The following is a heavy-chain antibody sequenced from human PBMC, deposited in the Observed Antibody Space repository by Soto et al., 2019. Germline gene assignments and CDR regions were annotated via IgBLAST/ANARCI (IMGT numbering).Heavy chain of an antibody. D-gene: IGHD5-18*01. V-gene: IGHV1-69*08. CDR2: IIPILGIA. CDR1: GGTFSSYT. Sequence: QVQLVQSGAEVKKPGSSVKVSCKASGGTFSSYTISWVRQAPGQGLEWMGRIIPILGIANYAQKFQGRVTITADKATSTADMELSSLRAEDPAVYYCARDREYSYGLRYYFYGMDVWGQGTTVTVSS. CDR3: ARDREYSYGLRYYFYGMDV. J-gene: IGHJ6*02.